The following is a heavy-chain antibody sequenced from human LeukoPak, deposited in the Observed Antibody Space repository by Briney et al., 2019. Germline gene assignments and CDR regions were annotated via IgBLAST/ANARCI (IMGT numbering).Heavy chain of an antibody. CDR1: GFTFSSYG. V-gene: IGHV3-7*01. CDR3: ARDSYGYYYYHYIDV. J-gene: IGHJ6*03. D-gene: IGHD4-17*01. Sequence: GGSLRLSCAASGFTFSSYGMHWVRQAPGKGLEWVANIKQDGTEKYYVDSVKGRFTTSRDNAKNSLYLQMNSLRAEDTAVYYCARDSYGYYYYHYIDVWGKGTTVTVSS. CDR2: IKQDGTEK.